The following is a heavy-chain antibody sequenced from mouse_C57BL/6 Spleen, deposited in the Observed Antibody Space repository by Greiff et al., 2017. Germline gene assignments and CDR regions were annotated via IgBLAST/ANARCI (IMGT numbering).Heavy chain of an antibody. D-gene: IGHD2-3*01. V-gene: IGHV5-16*01. J-gene: IGHJ2*01. Sequence: EVQRVESEGGLVQPGSSMKLSCTASGFTFSDYYMAWVRQVPEKGLEWVANINYDGSSTYYLDSLKSRFIISRDNAKNILYLQMSSLKSEDTATYYCARDGLDGYYPFDYGGQGTTLTVAS. CDR1: GFTFSDYY. CDR2: INYDGSST. CDR3: ARDGLDGYYPFDY.